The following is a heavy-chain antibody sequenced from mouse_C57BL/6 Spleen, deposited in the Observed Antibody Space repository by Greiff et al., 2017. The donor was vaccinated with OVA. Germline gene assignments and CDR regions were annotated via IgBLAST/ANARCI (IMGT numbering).Heavy chain of an antibody. V-gene: IGHV5-6*01. Sequence: VHVKQSGGDLVKPGGSLKLSCAASGFTFSSYGMSWVRQTPDKRLEWVATISSGGSYTYYPDSVLWRYPISRGNASNTLYLQRSSLKSEDTAMYYCARHEDYYGSRSFFDYWGQGTTLTVYS. CDR3: ARHEDYYGSRSFFDY. D-gene: IGHD1-1*01. CDR1: GFTFSSYG. J-gene: IGHJ2*01. CDR2: ISSGGSYT.